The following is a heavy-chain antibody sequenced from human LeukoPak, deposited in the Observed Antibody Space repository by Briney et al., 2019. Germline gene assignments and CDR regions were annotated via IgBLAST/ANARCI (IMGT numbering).Heavy chain of an antibody. CDR3: ARGTVTMVDY. CDR1: GFTFSSYE. J-gene: IGHJ4*02. Sequence: GGSLRLSCAGSGFTFSSYEMNWVRQAPGKGLEWVSHISSSGSTIYYADSVKGRFTISRDNAQNSLYLQMNSLRAEDTAVYYCARGTVTMVDYWGQGTLVTVSS. D-gene: IGHD3-10*01. CDR2: ISSSGSTI. V-gene: IGHV3-48*03.